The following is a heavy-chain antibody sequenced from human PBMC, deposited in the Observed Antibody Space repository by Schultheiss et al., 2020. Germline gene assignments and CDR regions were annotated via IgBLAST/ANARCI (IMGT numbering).Heavy chain of an antibody. Sequence: GGSLRLSCAASGFTFSSYAMHWVRQAPGKGLEWVAVISYDGSNKYYADSVKGRFTISRDNSKNTLYLQMNSLRAEDTAVYYCARDREDIVVVPAATLGDWGQGTLVTVSS. CDR1: GFTFSSYA. D-gene: IGHD2-2*01. J-gene: IGHJ4*02. V-gene: IGHV3-30-3*01. CDR3: ARDREDIVVVPAATLGD. CDR2: ISYDGSNK.